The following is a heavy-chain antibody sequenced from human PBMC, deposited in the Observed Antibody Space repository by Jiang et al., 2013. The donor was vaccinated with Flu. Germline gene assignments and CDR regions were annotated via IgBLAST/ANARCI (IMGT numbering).Heavy chain of an antibody. J-gene: IGHJ1*01. CDR3: AHLAKRELLWFGEDAEYFQH. Sequence: KPTQTLTLTCTFSGFSLSTSGVGVGWIRQPPGKALEWLALIYWDDDKRYSPSLKSRLTITKDTSKNQVVLTMTNMDPVDTATYYCAHLAKRELLWFGEDAEYFQHWGQGTLVTVSS. CDR2: IYWDDDK. D-gene: IGHD3-10*01. V-gene: IGHV2-5*02. CDR1: GFSLSTSGVG.